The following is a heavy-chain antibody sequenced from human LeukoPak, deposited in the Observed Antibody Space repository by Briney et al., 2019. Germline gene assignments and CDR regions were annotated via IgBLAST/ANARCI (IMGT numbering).Heavy chain of an antibody. V-gene: IGHV3-64*01. CDR2: ISNNGRTT. D-gene: IGHD3-9*01. J-gene: IGHJ4*02. CDR1: GFAFSRYP. CDR3: ANSHILTGYPLDY. Sequence: GGSLRLSCAASGFAFSRYPMHWVRQAPGKGLEYVSSISNNGRTTYHANSVKGRFTISRDNSKNTLYHQMGSLRVEDMAVYYCANSHILTGYPLDYWGPGTLVAVSS.